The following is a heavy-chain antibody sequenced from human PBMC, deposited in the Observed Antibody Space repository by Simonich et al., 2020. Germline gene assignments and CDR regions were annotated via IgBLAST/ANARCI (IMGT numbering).Heavy chain of an antibody. CDR1: GFTFISYG. D-gene: IGHD2-8*01. V-gene: IGHV3-33*01. Sequence: QVQLVASGGGVVQPVRSLRLSCAASGFTFISYGMHCVRQGPGKGLEWLAVVWYDGSNKSYADSGKGRFTISRENSKNPLYLKMNSLRAEDTAVYYCARDRGTNGVCLDVWGKGTTVTVSS. J-gene: IGHJ6*04. CDR3: ARDRGTNGVCLDV. CDR2: VWYDGSNK.